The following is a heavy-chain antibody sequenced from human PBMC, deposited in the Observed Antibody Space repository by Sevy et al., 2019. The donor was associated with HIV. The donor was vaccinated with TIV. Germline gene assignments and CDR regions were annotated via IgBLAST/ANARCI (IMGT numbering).Heavy chain of an antibody. V-gene: IGHV3-30*03. CDR1: GFTFSSYG. D-gene: IGHD4-4*01. J-gene: IGHJ4*02. Sequence: GGSLRLSCAASGFTFSSYGMHWVRQALGKGLEWVAVISYDGSSEYYADPVKGRFTISRDNSKETLYLQMNSLTAEDTAEYYCASRVYSNYYFEYWGQGALVTVSS. CDR2: ISYDGSSE. CDR3: ASRVYSNYYFEY.